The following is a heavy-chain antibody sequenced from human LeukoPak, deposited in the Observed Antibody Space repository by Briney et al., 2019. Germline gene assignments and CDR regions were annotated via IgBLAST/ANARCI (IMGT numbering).Heavy chain of an antibody. V-gene: IGHV3-33*01. D-gene: IGHD1-26*01. Sequence: EGSLRPSCAASGFTFSSYGMHWVRQAPGKGLEWVAVIWYDGSNKYYADSVKGRFTISRDNSKNTLYLQMNSLRAEDTAVYYCARGGGSYLIDDYWGQGTLVTVSS. CDR1: GFTFSSYG. CDR3: ARGGGSYLIDDY. CDR2: IWYDGSNK. J-gene: IGHJ4*02.